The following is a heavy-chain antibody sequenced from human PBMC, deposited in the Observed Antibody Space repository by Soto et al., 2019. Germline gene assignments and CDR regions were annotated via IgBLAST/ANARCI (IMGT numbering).Heavy chain of an antibody. D-gene: IGHD2-21*01. V-gene: IGHV3-23*01. J-gene: IGHJ4*02. CDR1: GFTFISYA. CDR2: IIGSGTST. CDR3: AKSLSALFSLGDFKY. Sequence: GESLGISCAASGFTFISYALNWVRQAPGKGLEWVAEIIGSGTSTYYAPSVKGRFIISSDSSKNTLYLRMYSLRAEDTAMYYCAKSLSALFSLGDFKYWGQGALVTVSS.